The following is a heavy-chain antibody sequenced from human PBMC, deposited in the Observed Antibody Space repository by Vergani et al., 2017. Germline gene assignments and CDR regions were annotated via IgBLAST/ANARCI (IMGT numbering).Heavy chain of an antibody. CDR1: GFTFINSA. D-gene: IGHD2-21*01. Sequence: EVHLLESGGGLVQSGGSLRLSCSASGFTFINSAVSWVRPAPGRGLAWVSSISGPGLSTYYADSVKGRFSISRDNSKSTVFLQMHSLRAEDTAIYYCVKEKRDLCSYFFDSWRHGILVTVSS. V-gene: IGHV3-23*01. CDR2: ISGPGLST. CDR3: VKEKRDLCSYFFDS. J-gene: IGHJ4*01.